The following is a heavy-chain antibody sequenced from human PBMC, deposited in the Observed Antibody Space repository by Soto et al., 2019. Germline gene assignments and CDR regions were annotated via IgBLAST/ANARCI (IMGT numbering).Heavy chain of an antibody. CDR3: ARKAEGYCRGGSCYENWFDP. Sequence: QVQLVQSGAEVKKPGASVKVSCKASGYTFTSYGISWVRQAPGQGLEWMGWISAYNGNTNYAQKLQGRVTMTTDTSXXTXYXXRRSLRSDDTAVYYCARKAEGYCRGGSCYENWFDPWGQGTLVTVSS. J-gene: IGHJ5*02. CDR1: GYTFTSYG. D-gene: IGHD2-15*01. V-gene: IGHV1-18*01. CDR2: ISAYNGNT.